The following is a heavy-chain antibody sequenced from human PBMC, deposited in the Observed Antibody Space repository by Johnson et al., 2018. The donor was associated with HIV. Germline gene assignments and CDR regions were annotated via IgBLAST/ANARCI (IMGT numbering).Heavy chain of an antibody. Sequence: VQLVESGGGLVQPGGSLRLSCAASGFTVSSNYMSWVRQAPGKGLEWVSVIYTGGSKYYADSVNGRFTISRDNYKNTLDLQMNNLRAEDTAVYYCARVPGLYYDIWVSAFDIWGQGTMVTVSS. CDR1: GFTVSSNY. CDR2: IYTGGSK. D-gene: IGHD3/OR15-3a*01. J-gene: IGHJ3*02. V-gene: IGHV3-66*01. CDR3: ARVPGLYYDIWVSAFDI.